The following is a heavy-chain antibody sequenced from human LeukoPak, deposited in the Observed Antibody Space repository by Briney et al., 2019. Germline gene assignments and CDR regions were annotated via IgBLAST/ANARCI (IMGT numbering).Heavy chain of an antibody. CDR2: INAYNGHT. J-gene: IGHJ4*02. D-gene: IGHD3-22*01. V-gene: IGHV1-18*04. CDR1: GYTFTNYY. CDR3: ARGFPPRRNYDSSGYYSYYFDY. Sequence: ASVKVSCKASGYTFTNYYMHWVRQAPGQGLEWMGWINAYNGHTKYPQKLQGRVTMTTDTSTSTAYMELRSLRSDDTAVYYCARGFPPRRNYDSSGYYSYYFDYWGQGTLVTVSS.